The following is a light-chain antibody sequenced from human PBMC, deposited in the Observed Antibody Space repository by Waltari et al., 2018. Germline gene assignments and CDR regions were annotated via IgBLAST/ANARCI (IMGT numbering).Light chain of an antibody. J-gene: IGLJ3*02. CDR1: SSDVGGYNY. V-gene: IGLV2-14*01. CDR3: SSYTSSSTLV. Sequence: QSALTQPASVSGSPGQSITISCTGTSSDVGGYNYVSWYQQHPGKAPKLIIYEVSNRPSGVSNRFSCSKSGNTASLTISGLQAEDEADYYFSSYTSSSTLVFGGGTKLTVL. CDR2: EVS.